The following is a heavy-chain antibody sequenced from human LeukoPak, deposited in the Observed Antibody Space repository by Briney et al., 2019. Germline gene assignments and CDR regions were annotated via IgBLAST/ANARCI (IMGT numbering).Heavy chain of an antibody. CDR2: ISYDGSNK. CDR1: GFTFSSYG. Sequence: GGSLRLSCAASGFTFSSYGMHWVRQAPGKGLEWVAVISYDGSNKYYADSVKGRFTISRDNSKNTLYLQMNSLRAEDTAVYYCVKSEQWLLRRYYFDYWGQGTLATVSS. V-gene: IGHV3-30*18. D-gene: IGHD6-19*01. J-gene: IGHJ4*02. CDR3: VKSEQWLLRRYYFDY.